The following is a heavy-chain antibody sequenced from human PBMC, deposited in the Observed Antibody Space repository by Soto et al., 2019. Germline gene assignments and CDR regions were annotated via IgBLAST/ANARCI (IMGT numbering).Heavy chain of an antibody. CDR2: ISSSSSYI. CDR3: ARGSMDDSSGYYYYYYGIDV. CDR1: GFTFSSYS. J-gene: IGHJ6*02. Sequence: PGGSLRLSCAASGFTFSSYSMNWVRQAPGKGLEWVSSISSSSSYIYYADSVKGRFTISRDNAKNSLYLQMNSLRAEDTAVYYCARGSMDDSSGYYYYYYGIDVWGQGTTVTVSS. V-gene: IGHV3-21*01. D-gene: IGHD3-22*01.